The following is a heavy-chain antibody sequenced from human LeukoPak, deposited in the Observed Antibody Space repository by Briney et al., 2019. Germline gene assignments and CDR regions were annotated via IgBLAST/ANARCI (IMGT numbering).Heavy chain of an antibody. V-gene: IGHV3-30*04. CDR2: ISYDGSNK. J-gene: IGHJ4*02. D-gene: IGHD6-19*01. CDR1: VFTLSSYA. Sequence: RGSLRLSCAASVFTLSSYAMQWVRQAPPTGLEWAAVISYDGSNKYYADSVKGRFTISRDNSKNTLYLQINSLRAEDTAVYYCAKDHLPGIVVADRDYWGQGTLVTVSS. CDR3: AKDHLPGIVVADRDY.